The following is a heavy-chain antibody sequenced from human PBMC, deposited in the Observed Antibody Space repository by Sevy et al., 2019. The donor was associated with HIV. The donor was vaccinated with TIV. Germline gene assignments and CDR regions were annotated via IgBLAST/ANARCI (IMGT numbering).Heavy chain of an antibody. D-gene: IGHD5-18*01. V-gene: IGHV3-66*01. J-gene: IGHJ4*02. CDR1: GFPVSSNY. CDR2: IYSDGST. Sequence: GGSLRLSCAAAGFPVSSNYMSWVRQAPGKGLEWVSVIYSDGSTYHADSVKGRFTISRDNSKNTLYLQMNSLRVEDTAVYYCARGKSGYGYGLDYWGQGTLVTVSS. CDR3: ARGKSGYGYGLDY.